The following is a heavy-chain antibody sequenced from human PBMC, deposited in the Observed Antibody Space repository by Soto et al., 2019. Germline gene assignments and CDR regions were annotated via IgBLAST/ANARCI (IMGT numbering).Heavy chain of an antibody. Sequence: GASVKVSCKTSGYTFTTIFLHWLRQAPGQRLEWMGWINPANGVTMYSQKFLGRVSNTRDTSATTAYMELTSLTSDDTAVYYCATGPSCVCFVFWGHAPLVTV. CDR1: GYTFTTIF. CDR3: ATGPSCVCFVF. D-gene: IGHD3-3*01. J-gene: IGHJ4*01. V-gene: IGHV1-3*01. CDR2: INPANGVT.